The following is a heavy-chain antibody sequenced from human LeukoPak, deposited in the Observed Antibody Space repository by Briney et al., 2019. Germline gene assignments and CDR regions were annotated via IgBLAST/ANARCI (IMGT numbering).Heavy chain of an antibody. Sequence: GGSLRLSCLTSGFTLSTNAMSWVRQAPGKGLEWISGISGSGASTYYADSVKGRFTISRDNAKNSLYLQMSSLRAEDTAVYYCARVDDLDAFDIWGQGTMVTVSS. CDR3: ARVDDLDAFDI. J-gene: IGHJ3*02. D-gene: IGHD2-2*03. CDR1: GFTLSTNA. V-gene: IGHV3-23*01. CDR2: ISGSGAST.